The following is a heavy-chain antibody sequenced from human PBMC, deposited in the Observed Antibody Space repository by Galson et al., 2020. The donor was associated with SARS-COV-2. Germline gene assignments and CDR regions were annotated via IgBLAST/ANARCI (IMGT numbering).Heavy chain of an antibody. V-gene: IGHV1-24*01. CDR1: GYTLTELT. J-gene: IGHJ6*02. Sequence: ASVKVSCKVSGYTLTELTMHWVRQAPGKGLEWMGGFDPEDGETIYAQKFQGRVTMTEDTSTDTAYMELSSLRSEDTAVYYCATAPVVVVPPQDYYYGMDVWGQGTTVTVSS. D-gene: IGHD3-22*01. CDR2: FDPEDGET. CDR3: ATAPVVVVPPQDYYYGMDV.